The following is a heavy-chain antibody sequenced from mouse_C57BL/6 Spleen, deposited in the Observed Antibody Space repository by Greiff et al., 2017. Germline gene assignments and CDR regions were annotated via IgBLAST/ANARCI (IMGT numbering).Heavy chain of an antibody. V-gene: IGHV5-12*01. CDR2: ISNGGGST. CDR1: GFTFSDYY. CDR3: ARLSNSNVWYFDV. Sequence: DVMLVESGGGLVQPGGSLKLSCAASGFTFSDYYMYWVRQTPEKRLEWVAYISNGGGSTYYPDTVKGRFTISRDNAKNTLYLQMSRLKSEDTAMYYCARLSNSNVWYFDVWGTGTTVTVSS. D-gene: IGHD2-5*01. J-gene: IGHJ1*03.